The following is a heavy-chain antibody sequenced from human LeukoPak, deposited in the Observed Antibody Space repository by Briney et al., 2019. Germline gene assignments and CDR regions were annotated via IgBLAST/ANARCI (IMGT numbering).Heavy chain of an antibody. J-gene: IGHJ4*02. CDR1: GFTFSSYS. Sequence: GGSLRLSCAASGFTFSSYSMKWVRQAPGKGLEWVSSISSRSNYIYYADSVKGRFTISRDNAKNSMYLQMNSLRAEDTAVYYCAGVPGDYWGQGTLVTVSS. V-gene: IGHV3-21*01. CDR2: ISSRSNYI. CDR3: AGVPGDY.